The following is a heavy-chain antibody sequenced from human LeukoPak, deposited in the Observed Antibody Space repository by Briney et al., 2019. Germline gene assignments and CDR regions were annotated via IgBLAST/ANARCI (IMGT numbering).Heavy chain of an antibody. J-gene: IGHJ5*02. CDR2: ISGDGTAR. Sequence: GGSLRLSCAASGFTSSSYWMHWVRQVPGKGLVWVSRISGDGTARNYADSVKGRFTISRDDAKNTVDLQMNSLRGEDTAVYYCVRGRGSYGWFDPWGQGTLATVSS. D-gene: IGHD3-10*01. CDR3: VRGRGSYGWFDP. CDR1: GFTSSSYW. V-gene: IGHV3-74*01.